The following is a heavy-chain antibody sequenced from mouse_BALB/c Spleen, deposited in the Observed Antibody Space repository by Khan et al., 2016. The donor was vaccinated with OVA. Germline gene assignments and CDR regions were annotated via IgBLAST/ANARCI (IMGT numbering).Heavy chain of an antibody. CDR3: ARDRIDY. CDR2: INPTSGYT. V-gene: IGHV1-4*01. J-gene: IGHJ2*01. Sequence: QVQLQQSGAELATPGASVKMSCTASGYTFTSYWMHWIKQRPGQGLEWIGDINPTSGYTDYNQKFKDKATLTADKSSSTAYMQLSSLTSDDSAVYYCARDRIDYWGQGTALTVSS. CDR1: GYTFTSYW.